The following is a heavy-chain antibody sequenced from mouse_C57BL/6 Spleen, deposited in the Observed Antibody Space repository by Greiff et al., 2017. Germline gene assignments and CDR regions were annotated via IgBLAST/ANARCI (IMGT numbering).Heavy chain of an antibody. D-gene: IGHD2-4*01. CDR2: INPYNGDT. CDR3: AREEGYDCGGVAWLAY. Sequence: VQLQQSGPELVKPGDSVKLSCKASGYSFTGYFMNWVMQSHGKSLEWIGRINPYNGDTFYNQKFKGKATLTVDKSSSTAHMELRSLTSEDSAVYYCAREEGYDCGGVAWLAYWGQGTLVTVSA. V-gene: IGHV1-20*01. CDR1: GYSFTGYF. J-gene: IGHJ3*01.